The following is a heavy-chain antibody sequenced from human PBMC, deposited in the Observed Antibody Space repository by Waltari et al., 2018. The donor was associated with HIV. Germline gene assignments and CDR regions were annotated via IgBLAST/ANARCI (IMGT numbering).Heavy chain of an antibody. D-gene: IGHD2-21*02. CDR3: ANLISMTATDVFDV. J-gene: IGHJ3*01. CDR2: VDHRGST. V-gene: IGHV4-34*01. CDR1: GTSFTGYY. Sequence: QVRLEQWGAGLLKPSETLSLTCAVYGTSFTGYYWTWIRQSPGGGLQWIGEVDHRGSTHYTPSLKSRVSMSVDTFKHQFSLKLASVTAADTAVYYCANLISMTATDVFDVWGQGTLVSVSS.